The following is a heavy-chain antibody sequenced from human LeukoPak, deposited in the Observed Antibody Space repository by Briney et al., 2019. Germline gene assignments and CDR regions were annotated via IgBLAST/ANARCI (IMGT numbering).Heavy chain of an antibody. J-gene: IGHJ5*02. CDR1: GYTFTSYG. CDR3: ARDQGYYGSGASPWFDP. V-gene: IGHV1-2*06. Sequence: ASVKVSCKASGYTFTSYGISWVRQAPGQGLEWMGRINPNSGGTNYAQKFQGRVTMTRDTSISTAYMELSRLRSDDTAVYYCARDQGYYGSGASPWFDPWGQGTLVTVSS. CDR2: INPNSGGT. D-gene: IGHD3-10*01.